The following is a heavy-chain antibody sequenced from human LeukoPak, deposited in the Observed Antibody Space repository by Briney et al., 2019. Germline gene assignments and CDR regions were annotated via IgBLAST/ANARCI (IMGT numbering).Heavy chain of an antibody. CDR1: GGSITSGDYY. J-gene: IGHJ5*02. CDR2: MYYSGST. CDR3: ARPYYYDSRIDP. D-gene: IGHD3-22*01. Sequence: SETLSLTCTVSGGSITSGDYYWSWIRQPPGKGLEWIAYMYYSGSTYYNPSLKSRVTMSADTSKNQFSLKLSSVTAADTAVYYCARPYYYDSRIDPWGQGTLVTVSS. V-gene: IGHV4-30-4*01.